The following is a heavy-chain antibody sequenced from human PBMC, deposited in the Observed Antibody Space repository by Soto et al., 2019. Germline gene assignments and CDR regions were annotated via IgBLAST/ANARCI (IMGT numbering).Heavy chain of an antibody. CDR3: VRQGIGDLHGLVDV. CDR1: SGPSRSHN. Sequence: QVQLQQSGPGLVKPSETLSLTCTVSSGPSRSHNWGWIRQPPGGGLEWIGYIYHTGDTSYNPSLSSRVTVSAETSTNHISLTVRSVTAADTAVYYCVRQGIGDLHGLVDVWGQGTRVSVSS. D-gene: IGHD3-10*01. V-gene: IGHV4-59*08. J-gene: IGHJ6*02. CDR2: IYHTGDT.